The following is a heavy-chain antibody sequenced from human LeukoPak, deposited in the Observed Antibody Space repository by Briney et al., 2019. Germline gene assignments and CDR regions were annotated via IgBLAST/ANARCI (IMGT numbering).Heavy chain of an antibody. CDR1: GFTFSTNA. Sequence: GGSLRLSCAASGFTFSTNAMSWVRQAPGKGLERVSGISSGDNTYYVDSVKGRFTISRDNSKNTLFLQMNSLRAEDTAVYYCAKDFEGRLQPLDYWGQGTLVTVSS. CDR3: AKDFEGRLQPLDY. J-gene: IGHJ4*02. CDR2: ISSGDNT. D-gene: IGHD5-24*01. V-gene: IGHV3-23*01.